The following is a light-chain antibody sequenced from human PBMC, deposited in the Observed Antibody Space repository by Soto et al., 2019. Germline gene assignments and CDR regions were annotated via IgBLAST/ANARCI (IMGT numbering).Light chain of an antibody. V-gene: IGLV2-8*01. Sequence: QSALTQPPSASGSPGQSVTISCTGTSSDVGGYNYVSWYQQHPGKAPKLMIYEVSKRPSGVADRFSGSKSGNTASLTVSGLQAEDEADYYCSSYGGNNNSVFGTGTQLTVL. CDR2: EVS. CDR3: SSYGGNNNSV. CDR1: SSDVGGYNY. J-gene: IGLJ1*01.